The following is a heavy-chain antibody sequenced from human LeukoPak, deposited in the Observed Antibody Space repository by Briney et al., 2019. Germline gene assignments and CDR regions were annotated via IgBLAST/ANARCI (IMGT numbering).Heavy chain of an antibody. J-gene: IGHJ1*01. CDR1: GFTVSSNS. CDR2: IYSDNT. CDR3: ARRAGAYSHSYDY. D-gene: IGHD3-22*01. V-gene: IGHV3-53*01. Sequence: PGGSLRLSCTVSGFTVSSNSMSWVRQAPGKGLEWVSFIYSDNTHYSDSVKGRFTISRDNSKNTLDLQMNSLRAEDTAVYYCARRAGAYSHSYDYWGQATLVTVSS.